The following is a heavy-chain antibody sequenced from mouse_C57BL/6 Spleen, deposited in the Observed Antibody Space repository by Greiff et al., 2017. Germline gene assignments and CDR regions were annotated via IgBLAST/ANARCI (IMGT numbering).Heavy chain of an antibody. CDR1: GFTFSSYA. Sequence: EVTLVESGEGLVKPGGSLKLSCAASGFTFSSYAMSWVRQTPEKGLEWVAYISGGGDYFYYADTVKGRFTMAGYNARNTLYLQMSSLKSADTAMYYCTRGDGSSSFYYFDYWGQGTTLTVSS. D-gene: IGHD1-1*01. CDR3: TRGDGSSSFYYFDY. CDR2: ISGGGDYF. J-gene: IGHJ2*01. V-gene: IGHV5-9-1*02.